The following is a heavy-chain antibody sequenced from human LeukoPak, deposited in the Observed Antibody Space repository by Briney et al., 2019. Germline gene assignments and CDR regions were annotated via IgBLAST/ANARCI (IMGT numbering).Heavy chain of an antibody. J-gene: IGHJ5*02. CDR3: ARGLSLTLNPNWFDP. V-gene: IGHV3-33*01. CDR2: IWYHGSNK. Sequence: GGSLRLSCAASGFTFSSYGMHWVRQAPGKGLEWVAVIWYHGSNKYYADSVKGRFTISRDNSKNTLYLQMNSLRAEDTAVYYCARGLSLTLNPNWFDPWGQGTLVAVSS. D-gene: IGHD2/OR15-2a*01. CDR1: GFTFSSYG.